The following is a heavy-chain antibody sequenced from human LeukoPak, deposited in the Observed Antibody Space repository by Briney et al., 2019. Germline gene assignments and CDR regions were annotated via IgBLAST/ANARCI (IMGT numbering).Heavy chain of an antibody. CDR3: AGRDGYNSLDH. CDR1: GGSFSGYY. D-gene: IGHD5-24*01. J-gene: IGHJ4*02. V-gene: IGHV4-34*01. CDR2: INHSGST. Sequence: SETLSLTCAVYGGSFSGYYWSWLRQPPGKGLEWIGEINHSGSTNYNPSPKSRVTISVDTSKNQFSLKLSSVTVADTAVYYCAGRDGYNSLDHWGQGTLVTVSA.